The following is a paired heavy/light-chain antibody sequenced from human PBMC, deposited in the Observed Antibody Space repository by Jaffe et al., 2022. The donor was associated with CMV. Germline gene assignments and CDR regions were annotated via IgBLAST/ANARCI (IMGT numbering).Heavy chain of an antibody. CDR1: RFTFSNAW. CDR2: IKSKTDGGAT. J-gene: IGHJ4*02. CDR3: ATGRKWLRQYYFDS. V-gene: IGHV3-15*01. Sequence: EVQLVESGGDLVKPGGSLRLSCAASRFTFSNAWMSWVRQAPGKGLEWVGRIKSKTDGGATDYAAPVKGRFTISRDDSKNTLHLQMNSLKTEDTGVYYCATGRKWLRQYYFDSWGQGTLVTVSS. D-gene: IGHD5-12*01.
Light chain of an antibody. V-gene: IGLV1-40*01. J-gene: IGLJ3*02. Sequence: QSVLTQPPSVSGAPGQRVTISCTGSSSNIGAGYDVQWYQQLPGTAPKVLIYGTTNRPSGVPDRFSGSKSGTSASLAITGLQAENEADYYCQSYDSSLSGWVFGGGTKLTVL. CDR1: SSNIGAGYD. CDR3: QSYDSSLSGWV. CDR2: GTT.